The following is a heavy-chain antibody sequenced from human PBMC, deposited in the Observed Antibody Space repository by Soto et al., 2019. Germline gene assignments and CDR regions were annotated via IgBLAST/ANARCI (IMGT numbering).Heavy chain of an antibody. D-gene: IGHD3-10*01. V-gene: IGHV3-30*18. CDR3: AKDLRNESYGPRDD. CDR1: GFTLSSYC. J-gene: IGHJ4*02. CDR2: ISYDGSNK. Sequence: HPGGSLRLSCAACGFTLSSYCIHWVRQAPCKGLEWVAVISYDGSNKYYADSVKGRFTISRDNSKNTLYLQMNSLRAEDTAVYYCAKDLRNESYGPRDDRGQGAMVTVPS.